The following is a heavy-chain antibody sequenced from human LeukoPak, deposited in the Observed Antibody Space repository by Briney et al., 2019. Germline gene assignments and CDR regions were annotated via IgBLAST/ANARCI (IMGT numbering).Heavy chain of an antibody. Sequence: GGSLRLSCAASGFTVSSNYMSWVRQAPGEGLVWVSRIRSDGSGTRYAESVKGRFTISRDNAKNTLYLQMNSLRAEDTAVYYCARDWFHAIDYWGQGTLVTVSS. CDR2: IRSDGSGT. V-gene: IGHV3-74*01. CDR3: ARDWFHAIDY. J-gene: IGHJ4*02. D-gene: IGHD2/OR15-2a*01. CDR1: GFTVSSNY.